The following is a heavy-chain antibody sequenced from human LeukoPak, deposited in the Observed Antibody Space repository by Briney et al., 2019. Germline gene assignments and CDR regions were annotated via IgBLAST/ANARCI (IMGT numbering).Heavy chain of an antibody. D-gene: IGHD3-10*01. Sequence: GGSLRLSCAASGFTFWNSAMSWVRRVPGKGLEWVSTISGFGGETFYADSVKGRFSLSRDNSKHTLSLQMNSLRAEDTAVYYCVKGGHYSFFDPWGQGTLVTVSS. CDR1: GFTFWNSA. V-gene: IGHV3-23*01. J-gene: IGHJ5*02. CDR3: VKGGHYSFFDP. CDR2: ISGFGGET.